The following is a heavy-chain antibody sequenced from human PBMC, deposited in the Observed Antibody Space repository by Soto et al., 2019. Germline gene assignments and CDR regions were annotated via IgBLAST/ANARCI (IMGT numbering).Heavy chain of an antibody. V-gene: IGHV4-59*01. CDR3: ARYRREAVAGYTLDN. CDR2: VYNSGST. D-gene: IGHD6-13*01. J-gene: IGHJ4*02. Sequence: ETLSLTCTVSGGSISSNYWTWIRQPPGKGLEWIGYVYNSGSTNYNPSLKSRVTISEGTSKSQFSLKVNSMTAADTAVYYCARYRREAVAGYTLDNWGQGILVTVSS. CDR1: GGSISSNY.